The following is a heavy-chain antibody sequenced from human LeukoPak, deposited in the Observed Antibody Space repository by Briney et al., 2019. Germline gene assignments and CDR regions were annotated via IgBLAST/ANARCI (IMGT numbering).Heavy chain of an antibody. CDR2: INPSGGST. CDR1: GYTFTSYY. Sequence: GASVKVSCKASGYTFTSYYMHWVRQAPGQGLEWMGIINPSGGSTSYAQKFQGRVTMTRDTSTSTVYMELSSLRSEDTAVYYCATDWGIHSPVTTGPLRYWGQGTLVTVSS. D-gene: IGHD4-17*01. J-gene: IGHJ4*02. CDR3: ATDWGIHSPVTTGPLRY. V-gene: IGHV1-46*01.